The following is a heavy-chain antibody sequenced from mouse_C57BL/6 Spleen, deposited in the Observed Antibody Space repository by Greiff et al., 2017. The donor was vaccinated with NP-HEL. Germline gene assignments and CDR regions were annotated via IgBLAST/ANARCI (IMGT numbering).Heavy chain of an antibody. V-gene: IGHV1-64*01. CDR3: ARGPFITTVVGHFDY. Sequence: QVQLQQPGAELVKPGASVKLSCKASGYTFTSYWMHWVKQRPGQGLEWIGMIHPNSGSTNYNEKFKSKATLTVDKSSSTAYMQLSSLTSEDSAVYYCARGPFITTVVGHFDYWGQGTTLTVSS. D-gene: IGHD1-1*01. J-gene: IGHJ2*01. CDR1: GYTFTSYW. CDR2: IHPNSGST.